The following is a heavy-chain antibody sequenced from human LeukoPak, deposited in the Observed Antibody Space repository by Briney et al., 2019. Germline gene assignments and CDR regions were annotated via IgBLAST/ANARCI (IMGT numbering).Heavy chain of an antibody. V-gene: IGHV4-39*01. J-gene: IGHJ4*02. CDR3: ARVMEMATILGICSLFDY. CDR1: GGSISSSSYY. CDR2: IYYSGST. Sequence: PSETLSLTCTVSGGSISSSSYYWGWIRQPPGKGLEWIGSIYYSGSTYYNPSLKSRVTISVDTSKNQFSLKLSSVTAADTAVYYCARVMEMATILGICSLFDYWGQGTLVTVSS. D-gene: IGHD5-24*01.